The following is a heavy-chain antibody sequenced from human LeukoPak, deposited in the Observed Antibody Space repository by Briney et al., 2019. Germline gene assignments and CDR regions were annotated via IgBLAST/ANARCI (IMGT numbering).Heavy chain of an antibody. J-gene: IGHJ4*02. CDR3: ARYGGFGEPFDY. CDR1: GYTITDYY. CDR2: ISAYNGNT. Sequence: ASVKVSCKAFGYTITDYYMHWVRQAPGQGLEWMGWISAYNGNTNYAQKLQGRVTMTADTSTSTAYMELRSLRSDDTAVYYCARYGGFGEPFDYWGQGTLVTVSS. V-gene: IGHV1-18*04. D-gene: IGHD3-10*01.